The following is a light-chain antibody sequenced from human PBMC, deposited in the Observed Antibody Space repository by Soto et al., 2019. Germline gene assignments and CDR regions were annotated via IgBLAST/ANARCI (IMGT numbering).Light chain of an antibody. CDR1: QTISSW. J-gene: IGKJ1*01. V-gene: IGKV1-5*03. CDR3: QHYNSYSVA. CDR2: KAS. Sequence: DIQMTQSPSTLSGSVGDRVTITCRASQTISSWLAWYQQKPGKAPKLLIYKASTLKSGVPSRFSGSGSGTDFTLTISSLQPDDFATYYCQHYNSYSVAFGPGTKVELK.